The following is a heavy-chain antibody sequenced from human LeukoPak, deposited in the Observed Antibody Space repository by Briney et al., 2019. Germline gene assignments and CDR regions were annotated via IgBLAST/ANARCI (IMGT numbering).Heavy chain of an antibody. CDR1: GYTFTGYN. Sequence: ASVKVSCKASGYTFTGYNIHWVRQAPGQGLEWMGWINPNSGGTNYAQKFQGRVTMTRDTSINTAYMEVSRLRSDDTVVYYCARDRLAAAGSGGWGQGTLVTVFS. CDR2: INPNSGGT. J-gene: IGHJ4*02. V-gene: IGHV1-2*02. CDR3: ARDRLAAAGSGG. D-gene: IGHD6-13*01.